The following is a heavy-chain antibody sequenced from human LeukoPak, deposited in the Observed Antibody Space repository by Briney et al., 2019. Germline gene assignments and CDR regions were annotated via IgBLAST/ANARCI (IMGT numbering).Heavy chain of an antibody. CDR3: ASDHGSYYYYYMDG. J-gene: IGHJ6*03. Sequence: GASVKVSCKASGGTFSSYAISWARQAPGQGLEWMGGIIPIFGTANYAQKFQGRVTITADESTSTAYMELSSLRSEDTAVYNCASDHGSYYYYYMDGWGKGTTV. V-gene: IGHV1-69*13. CDR1: GGTFSSYA. CDR2: IIPIFGTA. D-gene: IGHD3-10*01.